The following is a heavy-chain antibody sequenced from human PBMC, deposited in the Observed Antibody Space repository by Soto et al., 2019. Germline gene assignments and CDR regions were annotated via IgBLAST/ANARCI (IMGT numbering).Heavy chain of an antibody. V-gene: IGHV1-2*02. J-gene: IGHJ6*02. D-gene: IGHD2-2*01. CDR2: INPQTGGT. CDR3: ARERYQVISDGMDV. Sequence: QVQLVQSGAEVKTPGASVRVSCKASGYTFTGYYILWVREAPGQGLEWMGWINPQTGGTSYAQKFQGRVTLSRDTSINAAYLELSRLRFDDADVYFCARERYQVISDGMDVWGQGTTVTVSS. CDR1: GYTFTGYY.